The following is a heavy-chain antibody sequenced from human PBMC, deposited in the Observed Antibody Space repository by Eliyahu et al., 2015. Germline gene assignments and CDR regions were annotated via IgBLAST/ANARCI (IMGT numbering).Heavy chain of an antibody. V-gene: IGHV1-3*01. J-gene: IGHJ4*02. CDR1: GYTFTSYA. CDR2: INAGNGNT. CDR3: ARSRIAVAGSWD. Sequence: QVQLVQSGAEVKKPGASVKVSCKASGYTFTSYAMHWVRQAPGQRLEWMGWINAGNGNTKYSQKFQGRVTITRDTSASTAYMELSSLRSEDTAVYYCARSRIAVAGSWDWGQGTLVTVSS. D-gene: IGHD6-19*01.